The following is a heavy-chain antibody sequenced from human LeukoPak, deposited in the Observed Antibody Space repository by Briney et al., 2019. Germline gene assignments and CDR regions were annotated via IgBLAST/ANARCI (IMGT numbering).Heavy chain of an antibody. V-gene: IGHV3-23*01. CDR2: IGGSGDSI. Sequence: PGGSLRLSCAASGFTFSSYAMSWVRQAPGKGLEWVSGIGGSGDSIYYADSVKGRFTISRDNSKNTLYLQMNSLRAEDTAVYYCAKVVGYFYGSGSYYCDNWGQGTLVTVSS. D-gene: IGHD3-10*01. CDR1: GFTFSSYA. CDR3: AKVVGYFYGSGSYYCDN. J-gene: IGHJ4*02.